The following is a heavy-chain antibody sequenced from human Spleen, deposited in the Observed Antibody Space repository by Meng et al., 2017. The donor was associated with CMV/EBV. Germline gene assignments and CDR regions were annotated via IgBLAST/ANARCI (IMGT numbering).Heavy chain of an antibody. CDR1: GFTFSGSA. Sequence: GESLKISCAASGFTFSGSAMHWVRQASGKGLEWIGRIRTKTNNYATTYGASVKGRFTISRDDSKNTAYLQMNSLKTEDTAVYYCTTRTYYYDSDARYNWFDPWGQGTLVTVSS. CDR2: IRTKTNNYAT. D-gene: IGHD3-22*01. CDR3: TTRTYYYDSDARYNWFDP. V-gene: IGHV3-73*01. J-gene: IGHJ5*02.